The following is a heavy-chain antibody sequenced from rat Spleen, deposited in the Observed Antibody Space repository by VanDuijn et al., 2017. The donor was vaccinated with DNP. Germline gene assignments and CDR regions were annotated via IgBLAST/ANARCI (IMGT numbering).Heavy chain of an antibody. D-gene: IGHD1-11*01. CDR1: GFTFNNYW. Sequence: EVKLVESGGGLVQPGRSLKLSCVASGFTFNNYWMIWIRQAPTNGLEWVASISTGGGSTYYRDSVKGRFTFSRDNAKSTLYLQMDSLRSEDTATYCCSRRDYGGHGGYFDYWGQGIMVTVSS. J-gene: IGHJ2*01. CDR2: ISTGGGST. V-gene: IGHV5-31*01. CDR3: SRRDYGGHGGYFDY.